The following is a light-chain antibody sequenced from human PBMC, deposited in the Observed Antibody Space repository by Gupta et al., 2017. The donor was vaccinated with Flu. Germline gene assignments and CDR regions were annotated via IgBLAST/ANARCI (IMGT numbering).Light chain of an antibody. Sequence: MVLTQSPGTLSLSPGERATLSCRASQSVINNYLAWDQQKPGQAPRLLIYGVSSRATGIPDRFSGSGSGTDFTLIISRLEPEDFAVYYGQQYGSSPMYTFGQGTKLEIK. CDR3: QQYGSSPMYT. CDR2: GVS. CDR1: QSVINNY. V-gene: IGKV3-20*01. J-gene: IGKJ2*01.